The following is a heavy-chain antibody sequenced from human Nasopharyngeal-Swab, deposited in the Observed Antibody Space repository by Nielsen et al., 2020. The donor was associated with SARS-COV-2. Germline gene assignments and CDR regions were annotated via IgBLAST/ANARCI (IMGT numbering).Heavy chain of an antibody. CDR2: IYYSGST. CDR1: GGSISSSSYY. J-gene: IGHJ4*02. CDR3: ARRQGGWLQAVHYFDY. D-gene: IGHD5-24*01. Sequence: SETLSLTCTVSGGSISSSSYYWGWIRQPPGKGLEWIGSIYYSGSTYYNPSLKSRVTISAGTSKNQFSLKLSSVTAADTAVYYCARRQGGWLQAVHYFDYWGQGTLVTVSS. V-gene: IGHV4-39*01.